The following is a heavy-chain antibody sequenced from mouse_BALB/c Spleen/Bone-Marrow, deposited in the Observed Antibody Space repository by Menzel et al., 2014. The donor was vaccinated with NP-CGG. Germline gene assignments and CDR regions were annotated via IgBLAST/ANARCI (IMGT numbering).Heavy chain of an antibody. CDR1: GFTFSSYT. Sequence: EVHLEESGGDLVQPGVSLKLSCAASGFTFSSYTMSWVRQTPEKRLEWVAYISNGGGSTYYPDTVKGRFTISRDNATNTLYLQMSSLKSEDTAMYYCTRQIYERFAYWAQGTLVPVSA. J-gene: IGHJ3*01. CDR2: ISNGGGST. CDR3: TRQIYERFAY. D-gene: IGHD1-1*01. V-gene: IGHV5-12-2*01.